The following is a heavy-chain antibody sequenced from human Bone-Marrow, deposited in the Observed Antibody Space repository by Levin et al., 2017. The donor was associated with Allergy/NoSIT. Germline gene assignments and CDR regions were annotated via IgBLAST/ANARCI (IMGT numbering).Heavy chain of an antibody. CDR2: ISYDGSNK. CDR3: AKGLHCSSTSCYLGAFDY. J-gene: IGHJ4*02. V-gene: IGHV3-30*18. Sequence: SCAASGFTFSSYGMHWVRQAPGKGLEWVAVISYDGSNKYYADSVKGRFTISRDNSKNTLYLQMNSLRAEDTAVYYCAKGLHCSSTSCYLGAFDYWGQGTLVTVSS. D-gene: IGHD2-2*01. CDR1: GFTFSSYG.